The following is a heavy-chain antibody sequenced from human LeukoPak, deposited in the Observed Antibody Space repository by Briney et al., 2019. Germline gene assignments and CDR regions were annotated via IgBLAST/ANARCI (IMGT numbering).Heavy chain of an antibody. CDR1: RSSFTSYG. D-gene: IGHD5-18*01. CDR3: ARDRPTAMVISY. V-gene: IGHV1-18*01. CDR2: ISAYNGNT. Sequence: ASVEVSYKASRSSFTSYGISWVRQAPGQGLEWMGWISAYNGNTNYAQKLQGRVTKTTDTSTSTAYLELRSLRSDDTAVYFCARDRPTAMVISYWGERALVSVSS. J-gene: IGHJ4*02.